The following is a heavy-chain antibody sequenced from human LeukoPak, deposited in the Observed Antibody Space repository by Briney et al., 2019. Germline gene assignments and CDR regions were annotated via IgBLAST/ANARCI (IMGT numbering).Heavy chain of an antibody. D-gene: IGHD3-22*01. CDR1: GYTFTSYD. Sequence: GASVKVSCKASGYTFTSYDINWVRQATGQGLEWTGWMNPNSGNTGYAQKFQGRVTMTRNTSISTAYMELSSLRSEDTAVYYCARGYYDSSGYAFDIWGQGTMVTVSS. J-gene: IGHJ3*02. CDR2: MNPNSGNT. CDR3: ARGYYDSSGYAFDI. V-gene: IGHV1-8*01.